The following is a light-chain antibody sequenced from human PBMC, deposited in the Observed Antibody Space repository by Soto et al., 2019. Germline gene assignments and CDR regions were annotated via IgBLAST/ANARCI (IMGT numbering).Light chain of an antibody. J-gene: IGKJ4*01. V-gene: IGKV1-9*01. CDR3: QQLRSYPLT. CDR2: STS. CDR1: QGISDY. Sequence: DIQLTQSPSFLSASVGDRVTITCRASQGISDYLAWYQEKPGKAPKILIYSTSTLQSGDTSRFSGSGSWTEFTLTISSLQPEDFATYYCQQLRSYPLTFGGGTKVEIK.